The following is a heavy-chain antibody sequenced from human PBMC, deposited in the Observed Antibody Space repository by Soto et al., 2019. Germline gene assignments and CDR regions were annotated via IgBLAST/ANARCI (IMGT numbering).Heavy chain of an antibody. J-gene: IGHJ3*01. CDR3: ARLHGASPDALDF. CDR1: GYNFNTFW. D-gene: IGHD2-2*01. CDR2: IDPSDSYS. Sequence: GESLKISCKGSGYNFNTFWISWLRQMPGKGLEWMGRIDPSDSYSDYSPPFKGHVSISSDKSVTTAYLTWSSLKASDTAIYYCARLHGASPDALDFWGQGTMVTVSS. V-gene: IGHV5-10-1*01.